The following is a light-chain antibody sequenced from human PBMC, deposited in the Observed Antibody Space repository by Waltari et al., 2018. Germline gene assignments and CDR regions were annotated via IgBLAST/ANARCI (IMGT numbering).Light chain of an antibody. J-gene: IGLJ2*01. CDR3: CSYAGSYTFI. CDR2: DVS. CDR1: SSDVGGYNY. V-gene: IGLV2-11*01. Sequence: QSALTQPRSVSGPPGQSVTISCTGTSSDVGGYNYPPWYQQHPGKAPKLMIYDVSKRPSGVPDRFSGPKSGNTASLTTSGLQADDEADYYCCSYAGSYTFIFGGGTELTVL.